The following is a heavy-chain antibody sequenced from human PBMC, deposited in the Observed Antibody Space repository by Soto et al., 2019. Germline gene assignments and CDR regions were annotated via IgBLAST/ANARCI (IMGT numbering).Heavy chain of an antibody. Sequence: QVQLQQSGPGLVKPSQTLSLTCAISGDSVSSNSAALTWIRQSPSRGLEWLGRTYYRSTWSNDYAISVKSRIAINPDTSNNQFSLHLNSVTPEDTAVYYCARQIAATGTSGTFDYWGQGTLVTVSS. CDR2: TYYRSTWSN. D-gene: IGHD6-13*01. CDR1: GDSVSSNSAA. V-gene: IGHV6-1*01. CDR3: ARQIAATGTSGTFDY. J-gene: IGHJ4*02.